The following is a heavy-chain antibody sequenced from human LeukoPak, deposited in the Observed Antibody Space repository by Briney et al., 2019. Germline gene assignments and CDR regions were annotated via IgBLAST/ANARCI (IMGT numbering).Heavy chain of an antibody. Sequence: SVKVSCKASGGTYSSYAISSVRQAPGQALEWMGGIIPIFGTANYAQKFQGRVTITADASTSTAYMELNSLRSEETAVYYCARGRRITIFGVVHVAFDIWGQGTMVTVSS. J-gene: IGHJ3*02. CDR3: ARGRRITIFGVVHVAFDI. V-gene: IGHV1-69*01. CDR2: IIPIFGTA. D-gene: IGHD3-3*01. CDR1: GGTYSSYA.